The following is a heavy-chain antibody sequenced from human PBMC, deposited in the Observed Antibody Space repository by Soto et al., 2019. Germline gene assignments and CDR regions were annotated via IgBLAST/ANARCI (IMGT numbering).Heavy chain of an antibody. J-gene: IGHJ4*02. CDR3: ARDRTAAGTLYYFDY. Sequence: TGGSLRLSCAASGFTFSSYGMHWVRQAPGKGLEWVAVIWYDGSNKYYADSVKGRFTISRDNSKNTLYLQMNSLRAEDTAVYYCARDRTAAGTLYYFDYWGQGTLVTVSS. CDR2: IWYDGSNK. D-gene: IGHD6-13*01. V-gene: IGHV3-33*01. CDR1: GFTFSSYG.